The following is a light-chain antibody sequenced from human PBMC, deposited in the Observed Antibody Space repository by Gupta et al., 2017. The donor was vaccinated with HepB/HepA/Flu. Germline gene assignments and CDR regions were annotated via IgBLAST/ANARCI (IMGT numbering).Light chain of an antibody. Sequence: EIVMTQSPATLSVSPGDRVTLSCWASQSVSSNLAWYQQKPGQSPRLLIYGISNRATGIPARFSGSGSGTDFTLIISSLQSEDFAIYFCQQYNYWPGTFGLGTKVEIK. CDR2: GIS. CDR3: QQYNYWPGT. V-gene: IGKV3-15*01. J-gene: IGKJ1*01. CDR1: QSVSSN.